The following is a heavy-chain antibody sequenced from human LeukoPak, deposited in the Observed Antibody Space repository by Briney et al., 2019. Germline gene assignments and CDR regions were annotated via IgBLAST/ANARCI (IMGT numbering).Heavy chain of an antibody. Sequence: GESLQISCQGSGYSFTSYWISWVRQMPGKGLEWMGRIDPSDSCTNYSPSFQGHVTISADKSISTACLQWSSLKASDTAMYYCARQRPYYYYGMDVWGQGTTVTVSS. CDR3: ARQRPYYYYGMDV. D-gene: IGHD6-25*01. V-gene: IGHV5-10-1*01. CDR1: GYSFTSYW. CDR2: IDPSDSCT. J-gene: IGHJ6*02.